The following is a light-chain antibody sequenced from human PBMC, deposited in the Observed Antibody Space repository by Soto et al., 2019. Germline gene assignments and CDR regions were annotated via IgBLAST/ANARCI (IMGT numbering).Light chain of an antibody. V-gene: IGKV3-15*01. CDR2: DAS. Sequence: EIVMTQSPATLSVSPGETATLSCRASQSVAGNLAWYQQKPGQAPRLLIYDASTRATGIPARFSGSGSGTEFTLTISSLQSEDFAVYYCQQYTYWRTFGQGTKVDIK. CDR3: QQYTYWRT. CDR1: QSVAGN. J-gene: IGKJ1*01.